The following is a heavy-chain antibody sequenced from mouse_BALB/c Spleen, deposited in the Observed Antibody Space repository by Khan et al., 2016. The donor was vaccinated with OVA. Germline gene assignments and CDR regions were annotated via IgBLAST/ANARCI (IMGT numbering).Heavy chain of an antibody. J-gene: IGHJ1*01. CDR1: GYTFTNHL. V-gene: IGHV9-1*02. CDR3: ARGASYWYFDV. CDR2: INTYTGEP. Sequence: HIQLVQSGPELKKPGETVKISCKASGYTFTNHLINWVKQAPGKGLKWMGWINTYTGEPTYTDDFKGRFAFSLETSASTAYLQINNLKNEDMATYFCARGASYWYFDVWGAGTTVTVSS.